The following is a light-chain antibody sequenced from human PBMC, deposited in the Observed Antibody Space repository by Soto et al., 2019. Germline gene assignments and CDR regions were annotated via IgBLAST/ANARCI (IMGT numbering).Light chain of an antibody. V-gene: IGKV1-5*01. CDR2: DAS. CDR3: QHCDTYWP. CDR1: RGIDRW. J-gene: IGKJ1*01. Sequence: DIQMTQSPSTLSASVGGTVTSTCRASRGIDRWLAWYQQKPGKAPRLLISDASTLESGVPSRFSGSGSGTEFTLTITGLQPDDFATYHCQHCDTYWPFGQGTKVDIK.